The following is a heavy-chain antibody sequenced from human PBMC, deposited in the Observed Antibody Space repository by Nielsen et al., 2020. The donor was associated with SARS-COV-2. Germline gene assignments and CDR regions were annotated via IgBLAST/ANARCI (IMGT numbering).Heavy chain of an antibody. CDR2: IIPILGIA. Sequence: SVKVSCKASGGTFSSYAISWVRQAPGQGLEWMGRIIPILGIANYAQKFQGRVTITADKSTSTAYMELSSLRSEDTAVYYCARATYGDYYGDYWGQGTLVTVSS. J-gene: IGHJ4*02. D-gene: IGHD4-17*01. CDR3: ARATYGDYYGDY. V-gene: IGHV1-69*04. CDR1: GGTFSSYA.